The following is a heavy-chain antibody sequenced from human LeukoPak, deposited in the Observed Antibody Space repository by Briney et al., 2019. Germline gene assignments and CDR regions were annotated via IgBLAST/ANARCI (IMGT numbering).Heavy chain of an antibody. CDR3: AIYCSISSCQGNWFDP. D-gene: IGHD2-2*01. CDR1: GGSLSSGNYY. J-gene: IGHJ5*02. Sequence: PETLSLTCTVSGGSLSSGNYYWSWVRQPAGKGLEWIGRIYISGSTNYNPSLKSRVTIAVATSKNQFSLKLTSVTAADTAVYYCAIYCSISSCQGNWFDPWGQGTLVTVSS. CDR2: IYISGST. V-gene: IGHV4-61*02.